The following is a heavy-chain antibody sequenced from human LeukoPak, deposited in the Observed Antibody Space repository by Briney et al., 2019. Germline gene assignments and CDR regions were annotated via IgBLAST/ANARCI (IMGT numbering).Heavy chain of an antibody. CDR3: ARAPFGYSSSWYSGMDV. D-gene: IGHD6-13*01. V-gene: IGHV4-30-2*01. J-gene: IGHJ6*04. CDR1: GGSISSGGYS. CDR2: IYQSGST. Sequence: PSETLSLTCAVSGGSISSGGYSWSWIRQPPGKGLEWIGYIYQSGSTYYNPSLKSRVTISVDRSKNQFSLKLSSVTAADTAVYYCARAPFGYSSSWYSGMDVWGKGTTVTVSS.